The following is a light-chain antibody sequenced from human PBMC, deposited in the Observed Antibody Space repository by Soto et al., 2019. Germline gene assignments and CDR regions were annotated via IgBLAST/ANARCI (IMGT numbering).Light chain of an antibody. CDR2: AAS. V-gene: IGKV1-8*01. Sequence: AIRMTQSPSSFSASTGDRVTITCRASQGISSYLAWYQQKPGQAPKLLIYAASTLKSGVPSRFSGSGSGTDFTLTISCLQSEDFATYYCQQYYSYPLTFGQGTKVEIK. J-gene: IGKJ1*01. CDR1: QGISSY. CDR3: QQYYSYPLT.